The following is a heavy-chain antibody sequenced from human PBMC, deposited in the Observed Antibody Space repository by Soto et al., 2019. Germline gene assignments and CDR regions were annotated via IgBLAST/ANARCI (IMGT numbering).Heavy chain of an antibody. D-gene: IGHD2-8*01. CDR2: IYYSGST. V-gene: IGHV4-59*01. Sequence: SETLSLTCSVSGGSISSYYWSWIRQPPGKGLEWIGYIYYSGSTNYNPSLKSRVTISVDTSKNQFSLKLSSVTAADTAVYYCAKEKGMVYATGWFDPWGQGTPVTVYS. CDR1: GGSISSYY. CDR3: AKEKGMVYATGWFDP. J-gene: IGHJ5*02.